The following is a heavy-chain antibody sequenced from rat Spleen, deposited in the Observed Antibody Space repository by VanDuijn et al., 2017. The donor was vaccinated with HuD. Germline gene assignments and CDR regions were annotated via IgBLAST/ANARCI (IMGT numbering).Heavy chain of an antibody. Sequence: EVQLVETGGGLVQPGRSLKLSCVASGFTFSRYWMYWVRQAPGKGLEWISSIDTDGGNTYYPDSVKGRFTISRDNAKSTQYLQMDSLRSEDTATYYCATDPSYGPGDYWGQGVMVTVSS. CDR1: GFTFSRYW. J-gene: IGHJ2*01. V-gene: IGHV5-58*01. D-gene: IGHD1-3*01. CDR3: ATDPSYGPGDY. CDR2: IDTDGGNT.